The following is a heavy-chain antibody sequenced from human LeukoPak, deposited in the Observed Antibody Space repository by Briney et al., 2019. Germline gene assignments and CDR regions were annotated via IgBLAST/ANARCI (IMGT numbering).Heavy chain of an antibody. CDR2: ISSSSSTI. J-gene: IGHJ4*02. CDR1: GFTFSSYS. V-gene: IGHV3-48*01. Sequence: PGGSLRLSCAASGFTFSSYSMNWVRQAPGKGLEWVSYISSSSSTIYYADSVKGRFTISRDNSKNTLYLQMNSLRAEDTAVYYCAKEVSADVFDYWGQGTLLTVSS. D-gene: IGHD2-15*01. CDR3: AKEVSADVFDY.